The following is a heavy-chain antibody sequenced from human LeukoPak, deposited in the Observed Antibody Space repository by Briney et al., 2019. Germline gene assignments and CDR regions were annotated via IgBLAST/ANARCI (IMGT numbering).Heavy chain of an antibody. V-gene: IGHV1-46*01. CDR2: TNPSGGST. CDR1: GYTFTSYY. Sequence: ASVKVSCKASGYTFTSYYMHWVRQAPGQGLEWMGITNPSGGSTSYAQKFQGRVTMTRYMSTRTVYMELSRLRSEDTAVYYCASSPHYDFWSGLSNWGQGTLVTVSS. J-gene: IGHJ4*02. D-gene: IGHD3-3*01. CDR3: ASSPHYDFWSGLSN.